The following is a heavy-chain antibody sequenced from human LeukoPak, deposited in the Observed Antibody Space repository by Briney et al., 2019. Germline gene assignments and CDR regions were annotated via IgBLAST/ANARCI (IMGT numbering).Heavy chain of an antibody. CDR1: GFTFSSYA. V-gene: IGHV3-23*01. D-gene: IGHD6-13*01. J-gene: IGHJ4*02. CDR2: ISGSGGST. CDR3: AKVRRPGIAAAGSDY. Sequence: GGSLRLSCAASGFTFSSYAMSWVRQAPGKGLEWVSAISGSGGSTYYAVSVKGRFTISRDNSKNTLYLQMNSLRAEDTAVYYCAKVRRPGIAAAGSDYWGQGTLVTVSS.